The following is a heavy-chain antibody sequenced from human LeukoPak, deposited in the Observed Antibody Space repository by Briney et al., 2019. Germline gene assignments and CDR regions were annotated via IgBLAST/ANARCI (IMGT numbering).Heavy chain of an antibody. Sequence: GGSLRLSCAASGFTFSSYGMHWVRQAPGKGLEWVSLIWYDGSDKYYADSVKGRFTISRDNSKNTLYLQMNSLRAEDTAVYYCASDVSGEGIDYWGQGTLVTVSS. J-gene: IGHJ4*02. D-gene: IGHD4-17*01. CDR1: GFTFSSYG. V-gene: IGHV3-33*01. CDR3: ASDVSGEGIDY. CDR2: IWYDGSDK.